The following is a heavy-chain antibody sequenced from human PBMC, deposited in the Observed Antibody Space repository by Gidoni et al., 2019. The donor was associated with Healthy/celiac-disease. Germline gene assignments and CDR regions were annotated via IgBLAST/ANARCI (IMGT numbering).Heavy chain of an antibody. CDR1: GGTFSSYA. J-gene: IGHJ6*03. CDR2: IIPILGIA. D-gene: IGHD3-16*01. CDR3: ARGVGGLNYYYYMDV. V-gene: IGHV1-69*04. Sequence: QVQLVQSGAEVKKPGSSVKVSCKASGGTFSSYAISWVRQAPGQGLEWMGRIIPILGIANYAQQFQGRVTITADKSTSTAYMELSSLRSEDTAVYYCARGVGGLNYYYYMDVWGKGTTVTVSS.